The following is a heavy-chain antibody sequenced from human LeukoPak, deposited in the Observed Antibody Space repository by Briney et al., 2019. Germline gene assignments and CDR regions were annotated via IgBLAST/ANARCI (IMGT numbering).Heavy chain of an antibody. Sequence: SETLSLTCVVSGASISSGGYPWSWIRQPPGKGLEWIGCIYHSGGTHYNPSLKSRVTMSVDMSKNQISLKLSSVTAADTAVYYCARGGDSSGYYYPVFDYWGQGTLVTVSS. V-gene: IGHV4-30-2*01. CDR1: GASISSGGYP. J-gene: IGHJ4*02. D-gene: IGHD3-22*01. CDR2: IYHSGGT. CDR3: ARGGDSSGYYYPVFDY.